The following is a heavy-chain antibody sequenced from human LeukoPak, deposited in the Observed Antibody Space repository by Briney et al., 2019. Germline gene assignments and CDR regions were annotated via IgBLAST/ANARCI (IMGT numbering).Heavy chain of an antibody. CDR1: GFTFSNYA. CDR3: AKDPDVLLWFGELLSSFDP. Sequence: GGSLRLSCGASGFTFSNYAMSWVRQAPGKGLEWVSAISGSGGSTYYADSVKGRFTISRDNSKNTLYLQMNSLRAEDTAVYYCAKDPDVLLWFGELLSSFDPWGQGTLVTVSS. J-gene: IGHJ5*02. V-gene: IGHV3-23*01. CDR2: ISGSGGST. D-gene: IGHD3-10*01.